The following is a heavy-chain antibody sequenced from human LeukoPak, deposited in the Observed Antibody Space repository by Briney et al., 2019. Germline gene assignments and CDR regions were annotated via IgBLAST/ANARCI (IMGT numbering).Heavy chain of an antibody. CDR3: ARAGVAAAGSFNIIRTRYYYYMDV. D-gene: IGHD6-13*01. Sequence: TGGSLRLSCAASGFTFSSYGMHWVRQTPGRGLEWVAFIRYDGSNKYYADSVKGRFTISRDNSKNTLYLQMNSLRAEDTAVYYCARAGVAAAGSFNIIRTRYYYYMDVWGKGTTVTISS. CDR1: GFTFSSYG. J-gene: IGHJ6*03. CDR2: IRYDGSNK. V-gene: IGHV3-30*02.